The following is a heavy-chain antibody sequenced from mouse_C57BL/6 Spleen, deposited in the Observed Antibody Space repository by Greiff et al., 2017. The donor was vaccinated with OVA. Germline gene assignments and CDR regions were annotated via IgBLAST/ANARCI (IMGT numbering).Heavy chain of an antibody. CDR3: ARISNYDYYAMDY. CDR2: ISSGSSTI. V-gene: IGHV5-17*01. J-gene: IGHJ4*01. Sequence: EVHLVESGGGLVKPGGSLKLSCAASGFTFSDYGMHWVRQAPEKGLEWVAYISSGSSTIYYADTVKGRFTISRDNAKNTLFLPMTSLRSEDTAMYYCARISNYDYYAMDYWGQGTSVTVSS. D-gene: IGHD2-5*01. CDR1: GFTFSDYG.